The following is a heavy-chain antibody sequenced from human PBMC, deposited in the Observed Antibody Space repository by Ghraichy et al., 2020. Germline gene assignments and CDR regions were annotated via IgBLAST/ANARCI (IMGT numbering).Heavy chain of an antibody. V-gene: IGHV3-48*02. CDR2: ISSSSSTI. CDR3: ARALGYCSGGSCYSPFDY. CDR1: GFTFSSYS. J-gene: IGHJ4*02. D-gene: IGHD2-15*01. Sequence: GESLNISCAASGFTFSSYSMNWVRQAPGKGLEWVSYISSSSSTIYYADSVKGRFTISRDNAKNSLYLQMNSLRDEDTAVYYCARALGYCSGGSCYSPFDYWGQGTLVTVSS.